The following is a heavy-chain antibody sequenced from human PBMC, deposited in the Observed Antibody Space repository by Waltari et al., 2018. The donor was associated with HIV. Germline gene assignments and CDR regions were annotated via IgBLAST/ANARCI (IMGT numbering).Heavy chain of an antibody. Sequence: QVQLVPSGAEVKKPGASVKVSCKASGYTFTGYYMHWVRQAPEKGLEWMGWINPNSGGTNYAKKFQGRVTMTRDTSISTAYMELSRLRSDDTAVYFCARDRARTTDYYYYGMDVWGQGTTVTVSS. CDR3: ARDRARTTDYYYYGMDV. V-gene: IGHV1-2*02. D-gene: IGHD1-7*01. CDR1: GYTFTGYY. J-gene: IGHJ6*02. CDR2: INPNSGGT.